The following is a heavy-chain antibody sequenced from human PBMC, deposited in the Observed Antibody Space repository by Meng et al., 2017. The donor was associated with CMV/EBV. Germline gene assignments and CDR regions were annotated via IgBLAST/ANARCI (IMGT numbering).Heavy chain of an antibody. CDR3: ARDGRGFGIQLWTNFDS. Sequence: ASVKVSCKASGYTFTGYYMHWVRQAPGQGLEWMGWINPNSGGTNYAQKFQGRVTMTRDTSISTAYMELSRLRSDDTAVYYCARDGRGFGIQLWTNFDSWGQGTLVTVSS. J-gene: IGHJ4*02. CDR2: INPNSGGT. CDR1: GYTFTGYY. V-gene: IGHV1-2*02. D-gene: IGHD5-18*01.